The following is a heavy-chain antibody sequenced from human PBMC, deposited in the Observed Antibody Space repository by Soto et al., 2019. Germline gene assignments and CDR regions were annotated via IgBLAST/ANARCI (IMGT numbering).Heavy chain of an antibody. CDR1: GFTFSSYA. J-gene: IGHJ4*02. Sequence: QVQLVESGGGVVQPGRSLRLSCAASGFTFSSYAMHWVRQAPGKGLEWVAVISYDGSNKYYADSVKGRFTISRDNSKNTLYLQMNSLRAEDTAVYYCAGSGGDSSGYYGFFDYWGQGTLVTVSS. CDR2: ISYDGSNK. D-gene: IGHD3-22*01. V-gene: IGHV3-30-3*01. CDR3: AGSGGDSSGYYGFFDY.